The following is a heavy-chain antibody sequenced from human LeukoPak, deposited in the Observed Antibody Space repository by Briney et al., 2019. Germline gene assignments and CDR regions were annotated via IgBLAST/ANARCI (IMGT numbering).Heavy chain of an antibody. V-gene: IGHV3-11*04. J-gene: IGHJ4*02. CDR2: ISSSGSTI. D-gene: IGHD1-26*01. CDR1: GFTFSDYY. Sequence: GGSLRLSCAASGFTFSDYYMSWIRQAPGKGLEWVSYISSSGSTIYYADSVKGRFTISRDNAKNSLYLQMNSLRAEDTAVYYCAKDSVGATMPFDYWGQGTLVTVSS. CDR3: AKDSVGATMPFDY.